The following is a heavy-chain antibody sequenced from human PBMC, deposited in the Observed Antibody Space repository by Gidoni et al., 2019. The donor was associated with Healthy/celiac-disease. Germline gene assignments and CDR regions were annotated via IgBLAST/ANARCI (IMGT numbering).Heavy chain of an antibody. D-gene: IGHD6-13*01. V-gene: IGHV3-73*01. CDR3: TRSYTSSWIDAFDI. CDR1: GFTFRGSA. Sequence: EVQLVESGGGLVQPGGSLKISCAASGFTFRGSAMHWVRQASGKGLEWVGRIRSKANSYATAYAASVKCRFTISRDDSKNTAYLQMNSLKTEDTAVYYCTRSYTSSWIDAFDIWGQGTMVTVSS. CDR2: IRSKANSYAT. J-gene: IGHJ3*02.